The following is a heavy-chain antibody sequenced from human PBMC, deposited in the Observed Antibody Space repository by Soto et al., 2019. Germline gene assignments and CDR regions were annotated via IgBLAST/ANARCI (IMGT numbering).Heavy chain of an antibody. J-gene: IGHJ4*01. V-gene: IGHV4-39*01. Sequence: QLQLQESGPGLVKPSETLSLTCTVSGGSISSSSYYWGWIRQPPGKGLAWIGSIYYSGSTYYNPSPNSPVTISVETSKNQCSLKLSSVTAADTAVYYCASTYCGDDCYFSHWGHGTLVTVSS. CDR2: IYYSGST. CDR3: ASTYCGDDCYFSH. D-gene: IGHD2-21*02. CDR1: GGSISSSSYY.